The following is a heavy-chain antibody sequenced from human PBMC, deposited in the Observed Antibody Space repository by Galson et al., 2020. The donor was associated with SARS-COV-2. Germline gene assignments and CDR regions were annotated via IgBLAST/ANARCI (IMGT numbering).Heavy chain of an antibody. D-gene: IGHD2-2*01. CDR2: IYYSGST. J-gene: IGHJ6*02. Sequence: ETSETLSLTCTVSGGSISSGDYYWSWIRQPPGKGLEWIGYIYYSGSTYYNPSLKSRVTISVDTSKNQFSLTLSSVTAADTAVYYCARDIVVAAARLRWYYGMEVWSQGATVTVSS. V-gene: IGHV4-30-4*01. CDR3: ARDIVVAAARLRWYYGMEV. CDR1: GGSISSGDYY.